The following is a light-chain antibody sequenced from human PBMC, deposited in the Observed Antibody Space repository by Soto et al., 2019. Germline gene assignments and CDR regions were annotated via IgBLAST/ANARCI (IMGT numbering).Light chain of an antibody. CDR3: QHYGSSPGT. Sequence: IVMTQSPATLVVSPVERATLSCGASQSVSSNLAWYQQKPGHAPRLLIYGASSRATGIPDRFSGSGSGTDFTLTISRLEPEDFAVYYCQHYGSSPGTFGQGTKVDI. CDR1: QSVSSN. V-gene: IGKV3-20*01. CDR2: GAS. J-gene: IGKJ1*01.